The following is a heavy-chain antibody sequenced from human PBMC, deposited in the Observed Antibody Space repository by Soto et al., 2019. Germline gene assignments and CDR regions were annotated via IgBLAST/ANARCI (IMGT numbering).Heavy chain of an antibody. CDR2: ISGSGGST. J-gene: IGHJ4*02. CDR3: AKGPMLQLCFHFDY. Sequence: EVQLLESGGGLVQPGGSLRLSCAASGFTFSSYAMSWVRQAPGKGLEWVSAISGSGGSTYYADSVKGRFTISSDNSNNALYLQTGSLSAEDTAVYYCAKGPMLQLCFHFDYWGQGSLVAVS. CDR1: GFTFSSYA. V-gene: IGHV3-23*01. D-gene: IGHD5-18*01.